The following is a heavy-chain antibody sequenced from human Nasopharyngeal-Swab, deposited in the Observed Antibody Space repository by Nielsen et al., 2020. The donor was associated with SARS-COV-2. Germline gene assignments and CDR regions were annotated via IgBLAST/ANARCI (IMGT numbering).Heavy chain of an antibody. CDR1: GFSLSTSGMC. D-gene: IGHD3-3*01. CDR3: VRIWSTIFGYAFDI. CDR2: IDWDDDK. J-gene: IGHJ3*02. Sequence: SGPTLVKPTQTLTLTCTFSGFSLSTSGMCVSWIRQPPGKALEWLARIDWDDDKYYSTSLKTRLTISKGTSKNQVVLTMTNMGPVDTATYYCVRIWSTIFGYAFDIWGQGTMVTVSS. V-gene: IGHV2-70*11.